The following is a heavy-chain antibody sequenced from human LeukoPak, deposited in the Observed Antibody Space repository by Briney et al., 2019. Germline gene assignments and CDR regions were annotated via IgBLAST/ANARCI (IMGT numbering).Heavy chain of an antibody. Sequence: PGGSLRLSCAASGFTFSSYAMSWVRQAPGKGLERVSAISGSGGSTYYADSVKGRFTISRDNSKNTLYLQMNSLRAEDTAVYYCARDQDTAMVGSADTFDYWGQGTLVTVSS. J-gene: IGHJ4*02. V-gene: IGHV3-23*01. CDR2: ISGSGGST. CDR1: GFTFSSYA. CDR3: ARDQDTAMVGSADTFDY. D-gene: IGHD5-18*01.